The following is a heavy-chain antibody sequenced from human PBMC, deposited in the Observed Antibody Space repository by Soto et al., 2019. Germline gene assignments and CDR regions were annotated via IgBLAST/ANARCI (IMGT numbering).Heavy chain of an antibody. CDR2: IYYSGST. V-gene: IGHV4-31*03. CDR3: ARDLDFRGSFDP. Sequence: QVQLQESGPGLVKPLQTLSLTCTVSGGSISSGGYYWSWIRQHPGKGLEWIGYIYYSGSTYYNPSLKNRVTISVATSKNQFSLKLSSVTAADTAVYYCARDLDFRGSFDPWGQGTLVTVSS. D-gene: IGHD3-10*01. CDR1: GGSISSGGYY. J-gene: IGHJ5*02.